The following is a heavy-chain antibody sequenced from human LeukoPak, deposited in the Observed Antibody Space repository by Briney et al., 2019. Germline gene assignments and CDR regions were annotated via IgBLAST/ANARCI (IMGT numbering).Heavy chain of an antibody. CDR3: ARVGIAAAGPPRAFDI. CDR2: IYYSGST. Sequence: PSQTLSLTCTVSGGSISSGDYYWSWIRQPPGKGLEWIGYIYYSGSTYYNPSLKSRVTISVDTSKNQFSLKLSSVTAADTAVYYCARVGIAAAGPPRAFDIWGQGTMVTVSS. CDR1: GGSISSGDYY. V-gene: IGHV4-30-4*01. D-gene: IGHD6-13*01. J-gene: IGHJ3*02.